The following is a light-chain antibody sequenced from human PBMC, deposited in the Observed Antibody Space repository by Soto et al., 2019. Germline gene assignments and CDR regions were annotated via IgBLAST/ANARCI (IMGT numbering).Light chain of an antibody. CDR1: SSDVGGYNY. CDR3: SSYRSSSTPYVV. Sequence: QSVLTQPASVSGSPGQSITISCTGTSSDVGGYNYVSWYQHHPGRAPQLMIYDVSNRPSGVSSRFSGSKSGNTASLTISGLQAEDEAEYYCSSYRSSSTPYVVFGGGTKLTVL. V-gene: IGLV2-14*03. J-gene: IGLJ2*01. CDR2: DVS.